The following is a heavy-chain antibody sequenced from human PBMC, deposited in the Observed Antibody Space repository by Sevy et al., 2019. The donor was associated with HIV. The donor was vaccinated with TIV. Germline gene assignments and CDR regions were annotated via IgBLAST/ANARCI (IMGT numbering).Heavy chain of an antibody. CDR1: GFTFSSYT. D-gene: IGHD1-26*01. J-gene: IGHJ4*02. Sequence: GGSLRLSCAAPGFTFSSYTINWVRQAPGKGLEWVSSISSSSNYIYYADSVKGRFTISRDNAKNSLYLQMNSLRAEDTAVYYCARVYSGYYNSWGQGTLVTVSS. CDR2: ISSSSNYI. CDR3: ARVYSGYYNS. V-gene: IGHV3-21*01.